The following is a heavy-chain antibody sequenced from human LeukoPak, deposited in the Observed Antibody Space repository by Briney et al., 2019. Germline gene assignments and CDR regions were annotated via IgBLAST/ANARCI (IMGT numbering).Heavy chain of an antibody. CDR1: GFTFSSYD. CDR3: AKKVGSRISYYYYGMDV. J-gene: IGHJ6*02. CDR2: ISYDGTNL. Sequence: GGSLRLSCAASGFTFSSYDMHWVRQAQGKGLEWVAVISYDGTNLYYADSVKGRFTISRDNSKSTMYLQMNSLRAEDTAVYYCAKKVGSRISYYYYGMDVWGQGTTVTVSS. V-gene: IGHV3-30*18. D-gene: IGHD3-10*01.